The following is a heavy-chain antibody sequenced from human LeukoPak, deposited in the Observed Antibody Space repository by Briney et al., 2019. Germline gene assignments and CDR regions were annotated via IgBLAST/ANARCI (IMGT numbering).Heavy chain of an antibody. CDR1: GFTFSDFD. J-gene: IGHJ3*02. CDR2: ITNSGSTV. CDR3: ARAHDSSGYYKEDPFDI. D-gene: IGHD3-22*01. Sequence: PGGSLRLSCAASGFTFSDFDMNWIRQAPGKGLEWVSYITNSGSTVYYTDSVKGRFTISRDNTENLLYLQMNSLRVEDTAVYYCARAHDSSGYYKEDPFDIWGQGTMVTVSS. V-gene: IGHV3-11*04.